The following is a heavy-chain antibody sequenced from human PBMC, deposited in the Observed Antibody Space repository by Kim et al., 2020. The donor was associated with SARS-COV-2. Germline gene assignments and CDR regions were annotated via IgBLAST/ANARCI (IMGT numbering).Heavy chain of an antibody. Sequence: GGSLRLSCAASGFTFSNTWMTWVRQAPGKGLEWVGRIQSKTGGGTTDYAEPVQGRFTISRDDSKNTLYLQMNSLKTEDTAVYYCTTRRGGNWGQGTLVTVSS. J-gene: IGHJ4*02. CDR3: TTRRGGN. CDR1: GFTFSNTW. CDR2: IQSKTGGGTT. V-gene: IGHV3-15*01. D-gene: IGHD3-16*01.